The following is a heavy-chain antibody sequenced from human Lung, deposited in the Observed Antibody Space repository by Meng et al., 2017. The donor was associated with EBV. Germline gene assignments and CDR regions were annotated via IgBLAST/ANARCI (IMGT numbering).Heavy chain of an antibody. V-gene: IGHV4-30-4*01. CDR1: GGSIRSAAYY. CDR2: IYDSAIT. D-gene: IGHD3-10*01. CDR3: ARGHLYSSGPCWFDP. J-gene: IGHJ5*02. Sequence: QVQLQESGPRLVKSTQPLTLPRALYGGSIRSAAYYRTWIRQAPGKGLEWGGYIYDSAITHYNPSLQSRISISVDTSKNEFSLKMTSVTAADTAIYYCARGHLYSSGPCWFDPWGQGTLVTVSS.